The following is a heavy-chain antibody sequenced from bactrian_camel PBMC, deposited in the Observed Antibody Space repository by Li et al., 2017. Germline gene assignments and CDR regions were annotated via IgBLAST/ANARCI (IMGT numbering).Heavy chain of an antibody. D-gene: IGHD3*01. J-gene: IGHJ4*01. CDR3: AEGRGSRGEHCYSLNY. CDR2: VKSIDTTT. Sequence: QMQLVESGGGLVQPGGSLRLSCAASGFTFSIYWMSWVRQAPGKGLEWVARVKSIDTTTVYADSVKGRFTISQDSARNTVYLQMNNLQPEDTATYYCAEGRGSRGEHCYSLNYWGQGTQVTVS. CDR1: GFTFSIYW. V-gene: IGHV3S25*01.